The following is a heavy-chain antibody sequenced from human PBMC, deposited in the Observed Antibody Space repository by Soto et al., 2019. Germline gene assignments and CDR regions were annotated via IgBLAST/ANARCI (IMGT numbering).Heavy chain of an antibody. D-gene: IGHD6-6*01. Sequence: VASVKVSCKASGYTFTSYDINWVRQATGQGLEWMGWMNPNSGNTGYAQKFQGRVTMTRNTSISTAYMELSSLRSEDTAVYYCARGKATRRGDWFDPWGQGTLVTVSS. CDR2: MNPNSGNT. J-gene: IGHJ5*02. CDR1: GYTFTSYD. CDR3: ARGKATRRGDWFDP. V-gene: IGHV1-8*01.